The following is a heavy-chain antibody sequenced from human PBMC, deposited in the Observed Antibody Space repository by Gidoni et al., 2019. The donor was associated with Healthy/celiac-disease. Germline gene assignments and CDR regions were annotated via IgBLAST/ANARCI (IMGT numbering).Heavy chain of an antibody. CDR1: GYTFTSYD. J-gene: IGHJ6*02. CDR3: ARVTMVRGGAFYYYYGMDV. D-gene: IGHD3-10*01. CDR2: MNPNSGNT. Sequence: QVQLVQSGAEVKKPGASVKVSGKASGYTFTSYDIKWVRQATGQGLEWMGWMNPNSGNTGYAQKFQGRVTMTRNTSISTAYMELSSLRSEDTAVYYCARVTMVRGGAFYYYYGMDVWGQGTTVTVSS. V-gene: IGHV1-8*01.